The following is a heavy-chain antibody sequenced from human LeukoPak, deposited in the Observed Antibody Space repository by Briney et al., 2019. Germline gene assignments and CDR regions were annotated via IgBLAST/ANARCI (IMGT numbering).Heavy chain of an antibody. J-gene: IGHJ4*02. CDR2: ISSGSTTI. D-gene: IGHD6-19*01. V-gene: IGHV3-48*01. Sequence: GGSLRLSCASSGFTLSSYSMNWVRQAPGKGLEWVSYISSGSTTIYYADSVKGRFTISRDNAKNSLYLQMNSLRAEDTAVYYCARDVEQWLVRVYYFDYWGQGTLVTVSS. CDR3: ARDVEQWLVRVYYFDY. CDR1: GFTLSSYS.